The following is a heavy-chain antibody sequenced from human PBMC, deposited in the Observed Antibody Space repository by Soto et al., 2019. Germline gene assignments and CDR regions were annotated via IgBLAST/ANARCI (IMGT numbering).Heavy chain of an antibody. V-gene: IGHV3-11*01. CDR1: GFTFSDYY. J-gene: IGHJ6*03. CDR3: ARGGGYDYGYYYYMDV. CDR2: ISSSGSTI. Sequence: LSLTCAASGFTFSDYYMSWIRQAPGKGLEWVSYISSSGSTIYYADSVKGRFTISRDNAKNSLYLQMNSLRAEDTAVYYCARGGGYDYGYYYYMDVWGKGTTVTVSS. D-gene: IGHD5-12*01.